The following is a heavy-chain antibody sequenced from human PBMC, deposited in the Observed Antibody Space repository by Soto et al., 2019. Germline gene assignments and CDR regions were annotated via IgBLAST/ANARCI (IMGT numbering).Heavy chain of an antibody. CDR1: GGSLSNYG. J-gene: IGHJ6*02. CDR3: ARGDATKIVVTTYYAMDV. D-gene: IGHD3-22*01. CDR2: IIPVFGTP. V-gene: IGHV1-69*12. Sequence: QVQLVQSGAEVKKPGSSVKVSCKASGGSLSNYGISWVRQAPGQGLEWMGAIIPVFGTPNYAQKFQDRVTINADESTTTVCMEVRSLTSEDTAVYYCARGDATKIVVTTYYAMDVWGQGTTVTVSS.